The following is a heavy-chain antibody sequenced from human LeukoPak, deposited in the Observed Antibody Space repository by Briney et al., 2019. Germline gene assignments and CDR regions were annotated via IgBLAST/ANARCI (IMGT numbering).Heavy chain of an antibody. Sequence: GGSLRLSCAASGFTFSNAWMTWVRQAPGKGLEWVGRIKSKTDGGTTDYAAPVKGRFTISRDDSKNTLYLQMNSLKTEDTAVYYCTLEAVTANGYFDYWGQGTLVTVSS. J-gene: IGHJ4*02. D-gene: IGHD2-21*02. V-gene: IGHV3-15*01. CDR3: TLEAVTANGYFDY. CDR2: IKSKTDGGTT. CDR1: GFTFSNAW.